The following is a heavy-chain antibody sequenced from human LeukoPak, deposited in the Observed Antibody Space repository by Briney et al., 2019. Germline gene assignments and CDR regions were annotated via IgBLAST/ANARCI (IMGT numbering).Heavy chain of an antibody. CDR1: GVTFSSYW. V-gene: IGHV3-7*01. D-gene: IGHD2-2*01. Sequence: PGGSLRLSCAASGVTFSSYWMSWVRQAPGKGLEWVANIKQDGSEKSYVDSVKGRFTISRDNAKNSLYLQLHSLRAEDTAVYYCARDKALYCSSTSCFRLAWYFDLWGRGTLVTVSS. J-gene: IGHJ2*01. CDR2: IKQDGSEK. CDR3: ARDKALYCSSTSCFRLAWYFDL.